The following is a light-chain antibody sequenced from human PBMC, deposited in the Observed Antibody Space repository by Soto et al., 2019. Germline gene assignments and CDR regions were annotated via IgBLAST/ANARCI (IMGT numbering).Light chain of an antibody. CDR1: QSISSY. Sequence: DIQMTHSPSSLSASVGDRVTITCRASQSISSYLIWYQHKPGEAPKLLIYGASSLYSGVPSRLSGSGSGTEFTLTINSLPPEDFATYYCQQSYSNPLTFGGGTKVEIK. CDR3: QQSYSNPLT. J-gene: IGKJ4*01. CDR2: GAS. V-gene: IGKV1-39*01.